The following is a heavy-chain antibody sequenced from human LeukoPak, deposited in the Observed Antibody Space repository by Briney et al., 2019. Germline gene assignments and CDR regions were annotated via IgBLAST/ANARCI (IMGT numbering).Heavy chain of an antibody. J-gene: IGHJ3*02. V-gene: IGHV3-33*06. CDR2: IWYDGSNK. Sequence: QPGRSLRLSCAASGFAFSTYAMYWVRQAPGKGLEWVTVIWYDGSNKYYADSVKGRFTISRDNSKNTLYLQMNSLRAEDTAVYYCAKGHHARTLDAFDIWGQGTMVTVSS. CDR1: GFAFSTYA. D-gene: IGHD1-14*01. CDR3: AKGHHARTLDAFDI.